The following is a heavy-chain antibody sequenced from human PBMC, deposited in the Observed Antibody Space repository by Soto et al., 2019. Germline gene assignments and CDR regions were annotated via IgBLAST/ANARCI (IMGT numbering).Heavy chain of an antibody. J-gene: IGHJ4*02. CDR1: GYTFTSYA. CDR2: INAGNGNT. D-gene: IGHD5-12*01. CDR3: ARWVATIVNVDY. V-gene: IGHV1-3*01. Sequence: ASVTVSCKASGYTFTSYAMHWVRQAPGQRLEWMGWINAGNGNTKYSQKFQGRVTITRDTSASTAYMELSSLRSEDTAVYYCARWVATIVNVDYWGQGTLVTVSS.